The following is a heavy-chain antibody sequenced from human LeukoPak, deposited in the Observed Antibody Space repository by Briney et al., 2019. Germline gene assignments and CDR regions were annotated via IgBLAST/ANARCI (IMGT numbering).Heavy chain of an antibody. CDR3: AKRMPLVPGGGY. V-gene: IGHV3-23*01. D-gene: IGHD6-13*01. J-gene: IGHJ4*02. Sequence: GGSLPLSCAASGFTFSSYAMSWVRQAPGKGLGWVSAISGSGGSTYYADSGKGRFTISRDNSKNTLYLQMNSLRAEDTAVYYCAKRMPLVPGGGYWGQGTLVTVSS. CDR2: ISGSGGST. CDR1: GFTFSSYA.